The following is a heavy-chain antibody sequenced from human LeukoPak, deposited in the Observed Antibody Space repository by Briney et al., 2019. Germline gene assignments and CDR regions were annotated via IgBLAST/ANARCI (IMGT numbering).Heavy chain of an antibody. J-gene: IGHJ4*02. V-gene: IGHV3-30*02. D-gene: IGHD3-16*02. CDR1: VFTLSSYG. Sequence: GGSLRLSCAASVFTLSSYGMHWVRQAPGQGLEWVAFIRYDGTNKYYANSVKGRFTISRDNSNNTLYLQMNSLRAEDTAVYYCAKDPKLSKKPPDYWGQGTLVTVSS. CDR2: IRYDGTNK. CDR3: AKDPKLSKKPPDY.